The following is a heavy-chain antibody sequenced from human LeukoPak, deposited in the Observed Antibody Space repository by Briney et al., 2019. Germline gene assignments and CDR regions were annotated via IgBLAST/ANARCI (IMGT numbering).Heavy chain of an antibody. J-gene: IGHJ4*02. D-gene: IGHD3-22*01. CDR2: IYHSGST. V-gene: IGHV4-38-2*02. Sequence: SETLSLTCTVSGYSISSGYYWGWIRQPPGKGLEWIGSIYHSGSTYYNPSLKSRVTISVDTSKNQFSLKLSSVTAADTAVYYCARVYDSSGYLDYWGQGTLVTVSS. CDR3: ARVYDSSGYLDY. CDR1: GYSISSGYY.